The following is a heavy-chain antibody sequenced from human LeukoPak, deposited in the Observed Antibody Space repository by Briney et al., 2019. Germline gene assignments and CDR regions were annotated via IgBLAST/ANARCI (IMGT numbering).Heavy chain of an antibody. J-gene: IGHJ6*04. Sequence: GGSLRLSCAASGLTFCGYWMSWLRQGPGKGLEWVANIKQDGGEKYYVDSVKCRFTISRDNAKNSLYLQMNSLKAEDTAVYYCARDRGFGQADVWGKGTTVTVSS. CDR1: GLTFCGYW. CDR3: ARDRGFGQADV. CDR2: IKQDGGEK. V-gene: IGHV3-7*01. D-gene: IGHD3-10*01.